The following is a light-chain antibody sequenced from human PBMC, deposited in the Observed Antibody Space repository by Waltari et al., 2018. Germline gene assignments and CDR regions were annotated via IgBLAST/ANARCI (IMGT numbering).Light chain of an antibody. J-gene: IGLJ3*02. Sequence: QSALTQPPSASGSPGQSITISCTGISTDVAGYDPAFWYQQRPGKAPKLLIYEVTKRPSGVPVRFSGSKSDNTASLAVSGLQAEDEADYYCSSYAGGSSLMFGGGTKLTVL. CDR3: SSYAGGSSLM. V-gene: IGLV2-8*01. CDR2: EVT. CDR1: STDVAGYDP.